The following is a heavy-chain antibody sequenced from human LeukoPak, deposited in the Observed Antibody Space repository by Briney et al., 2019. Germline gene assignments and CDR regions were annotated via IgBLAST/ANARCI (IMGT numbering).Heavy chain of an antibody. V-gene: IGHV1-2*02. J-gene: IGHJ5*02. CDR1: GYTFTAYY. D-gene: IGHD6-6*01. CDR3: ARAYFEYSSSSWDGP. Sequence: GASVKASCKTSGYTFTAYYIHWVRQAPGQGLEWMGWINPTTGGTNYAQKFQGRVTMTRDTSISTAYMELSRLRSDDTAVYYCARAYFEYSSSSWDGPWGQGTLVTVSS. CDR2: INPTTGGT.